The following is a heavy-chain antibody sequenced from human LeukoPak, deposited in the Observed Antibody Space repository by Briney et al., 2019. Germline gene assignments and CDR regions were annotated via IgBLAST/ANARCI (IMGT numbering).Heavy chain of an antibody. V-gene: IGHV4-59*08. CDR1: GGSISSYY. D-gene: IGHD3-22*01. CDR3: ARVGGYDSSGYYYNY. Sequence: SETLSLTCTVSGGSISSYYWSWIRQPPGKGLEWIGYIYYSGSTNYNPSLKSRVTISVDTSKNQFSLKLSSVTAADTAVYYCARVGGYDSSGYYYNYWGQGTLVTVSS. CDR2: IYYSGST. J-gene: IGHJ4*02.